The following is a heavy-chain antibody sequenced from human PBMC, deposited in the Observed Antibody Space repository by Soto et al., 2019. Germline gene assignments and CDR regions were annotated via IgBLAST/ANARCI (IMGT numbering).Heavy chain of an antibody. D-gene: IGHD3-22*01. CDR3: ASGTHYYDSSGYYYYYYYGMDV. V-gene: IGHV3-21*01. Sequence: GGSLRLSCAASGFTFSSYSMNWVRQAPGKGLEWVSSISSSSSYIYYADSVKGRFTISRDNAKNSLYLQMNSLRAEDTAVYYCASGTHYYDSSGYYYYYYYGMDVWGQGATVTVSS. J-gene: IGHJ6*02. CDR1: GFTFSSYS. CDR2: ISSSSSYI.